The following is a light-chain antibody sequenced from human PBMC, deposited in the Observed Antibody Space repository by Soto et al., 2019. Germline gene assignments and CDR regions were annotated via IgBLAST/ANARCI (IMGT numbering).Light chain of an antibody. Sequence: DIQMTQSPSTLSASVGDRVTLTCRASQSISSWLAWYQQKPGKAPNLLIYKASSLASGVPSRFSGSGSGTEFTLTISSLQPDDFATYYCQQYNSSPWTFGQGTKVEIK. CDR1: QSISSW. CDR2: KAS. J-gene: IGKJ1*01. CDR3: QQYNSSPWT. V-gene: IGKV1-5*03.